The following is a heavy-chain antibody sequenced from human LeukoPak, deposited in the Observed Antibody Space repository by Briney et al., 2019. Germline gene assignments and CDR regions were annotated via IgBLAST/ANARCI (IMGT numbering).Heavy chain of an antibody. J-gene: IGHJ3*02. V-gene: IGHV3-74*01. CDR2: INSDGSST. CDR3: AXAXXHXXXXXDI. Sequence: PGGSLRLSCAASGFTFSSYWMHWVRQAPGKGLVWVSRINSDGSSTSYADSVKGRFTISRDNAKNTLYLQMNSLRAEDTAVYYCAXAXXHXXXXXDIWXXGTMVTVS. CDR1: GFTFSSYW.